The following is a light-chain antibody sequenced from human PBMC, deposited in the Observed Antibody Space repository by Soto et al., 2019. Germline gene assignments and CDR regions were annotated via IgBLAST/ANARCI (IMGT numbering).Light chain of an antibody. CDR1: QSVSNW. Sequence: DIQMTQSPSTLSASVGDRVTITCRASQSVSNWLAWYQQKPGKAPELLIYDASSLESGVPSRFSGSGSGTDFTLTISGLQPDDFATYFCQQYHSYSWTFGQGTKVEIK. J-gene: IGKJ1*01. CDR3: QQYHSYSWT. V-gene: IGKV1-5*01. CDR2: DAS.